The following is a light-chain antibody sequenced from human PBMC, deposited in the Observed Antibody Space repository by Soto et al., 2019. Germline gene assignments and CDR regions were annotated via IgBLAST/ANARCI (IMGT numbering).Light chain of an antibody. CDR1: QRISSW. CDR3: QQYNSYWT. Sequence: DIQMTQSPSTLSASVGDRVTITCRASQRISSWLAWYQQKPGKAPKLLIYNASSLESGVPSRFSGSGAGTEFTLTSSSLQPDDFATYYCQQYNSYWTFGQGTKVEIK. J-gene: IGKJ1*01. CDR2: NAS. V-gene: IGKV1-5*03.